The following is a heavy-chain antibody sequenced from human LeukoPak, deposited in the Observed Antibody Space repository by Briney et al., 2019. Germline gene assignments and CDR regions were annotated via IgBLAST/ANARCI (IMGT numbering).Heavy chain of an antibody. CDR1: GFTFSDAW. CDR2: IKRKTDGGTT. V-gene: IGHV3-15*01. J-gene: IGHJ4*02. CDR3: AQASGYDRY. D-gene: IGHD5-12*01. Sequence: GGSLRLSCAASGFTFSDAWMSWVRQAPGKGLEWVGRIKRKTDGGTTDYAAPVRGRFTISRDDSKNTLYLQMNSLKSEDTALYSCAQASGYDRYWGRGTPVTVSS.